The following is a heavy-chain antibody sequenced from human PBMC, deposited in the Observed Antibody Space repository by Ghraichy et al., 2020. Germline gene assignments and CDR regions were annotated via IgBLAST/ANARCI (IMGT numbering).Heavy chain of an antibody. CDR1: GGSFSGYY. V-gene: IGHV4-34*01. D-gene: IGHD3-3*01. Sequence: SETLSLTCAVYGGSFSGYYWSWIRQPPGKGLEWIGEINHSGSTNYNPSLKSRVTISVDTSKNQFSLKLSSVTAADTAVYYCARLSITIFGVVIFRERLRGWFDPWGQGTLVTVSS. CDR3: ARLSITIFGVVIFRERLRGWFDP. CDR2: INHSGST. J-gene: IGHJ5*02.